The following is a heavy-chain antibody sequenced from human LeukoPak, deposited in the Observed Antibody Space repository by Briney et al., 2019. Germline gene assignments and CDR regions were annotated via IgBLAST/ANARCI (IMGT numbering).Heavy chain of an antibody. J-gene: IGHJ4*02. CDR2: IVVGSGNT. CDR3: AASALYYYDSSGDL. D-gene: IGHD3-22*01. Sequence: SVKISCTASGFTFTSSAVQWVRQARGQRLEWIGWIVVGSGNTNYAQKFQERVTITRDMSTSTAYMELSSLRSEDTAVYYCAASALYYYDSSGDLWGQGTLVTVSS. CDR1: GFTFTSSA. V-gene: IGHV1-58*01.